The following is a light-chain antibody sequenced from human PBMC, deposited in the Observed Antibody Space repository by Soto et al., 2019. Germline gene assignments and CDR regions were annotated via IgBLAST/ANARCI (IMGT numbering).Light chain of an antibody. CDR1: SSDVGGYNY. J-gene: IGLJ1*01. V-gene: IGLV2-14*03. CDR2: DLT. CDR3: SSYTSTNTYV. Sequence: QSALTQPASVSGSPGQSITISCTGTSSDVGGYNYVSWYQQHPGKAPKLMIYDLTNRPSGVSNRFSGSKSGNTASLTISGLQAGDEADYYFSSYTSTNTYVFGTGTKVTVL.